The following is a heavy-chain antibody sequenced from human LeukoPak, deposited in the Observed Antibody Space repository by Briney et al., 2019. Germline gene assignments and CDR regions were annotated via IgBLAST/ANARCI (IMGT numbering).Heavy chain of an antibody. CDR3: GRDLVSRQEVDQP. CDR1: GYTFTGYY. D-gene: IGHD1-26*01. Sequence: ASVNVPCKASGYTFTGYYMHWVRQAPGQGLEWMGWVNPNTGGTYYAQKFQDRVTMTRDASISTAYMELNRLRSDDTAVYYCGRDLVSRQEVDQPWGQGTLVTVSS. V-gene: IGHV1-2*02. J-gene: IGHJ5*02. CDR2: VNPNTGGT.